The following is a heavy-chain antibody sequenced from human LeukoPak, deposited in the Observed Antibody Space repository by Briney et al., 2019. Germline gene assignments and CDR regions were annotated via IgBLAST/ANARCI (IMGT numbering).Heavy chain of an antibody. CDR2: IYYTKNS. CDR3: ASESEGYSSSWGR. V-gene: IGHV4-39*07. Sequence: PSETLSLTCTVSGGSIGSGPYYWSWIRQTPGKGLEWIGTIYYTKNSYYNSSLKSRVTISVDTSKNQFSLKLSSVTAADTAVYYCASESEGYSSSWGRWGQGTLVTVSS. J-gene: IGHJ4*02. CDR1: GGSIGSGPYY. D-gene: IGHD6-13*01.